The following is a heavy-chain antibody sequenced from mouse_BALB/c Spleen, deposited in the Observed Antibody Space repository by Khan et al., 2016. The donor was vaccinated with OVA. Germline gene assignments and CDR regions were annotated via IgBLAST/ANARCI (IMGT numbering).Heavy chain of an antibody. J-gene: IGHJ4*01. Sequence: KQSPAKALKWMGWINTYTGEPTYADDFKGRFAFSLETSATTAYLQINNLKNEDTATYFCARPPYFSYTLDYWGQGTSVTVSS. D-gene: IGHD2-10*01. V-gene: IGHV9-3-1*01. CDR3: ARPPYFSYTLDY. CDR2: INTYTGEP.